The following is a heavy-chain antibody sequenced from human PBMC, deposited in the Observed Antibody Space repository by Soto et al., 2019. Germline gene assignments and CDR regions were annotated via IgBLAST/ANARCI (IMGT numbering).Heavy chain of an antibody. D-gene: IGHD3-3*01. Sequence: EVQLVESGGGLVKPGGSLRLSCAASGFTFSSYSMNWVRQAPGKGLEWVSSISSSSSYIYYADSVKGRFTISRDNAKNSLYLQMSSLRAGDRAVYYCARRVRWAGTRVYDFDYWGQGTLVTVSS. CDR1: GFTFSSYS. V-gene: IGHV3-21*01. CDR3: ARRVRWAGTRVYDFDY. CDR2: ISSSSSYI. J-gene: IGHJ4*02.